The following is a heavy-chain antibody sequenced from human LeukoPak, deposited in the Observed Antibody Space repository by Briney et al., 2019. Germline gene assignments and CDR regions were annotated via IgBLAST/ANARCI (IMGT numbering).Heavy chain of an antibody. V-gene: IGHV4-61*01. J-gene: IGHJ4*02. D-gene: IGHD1-26*01. Sequence: PSETLSLTCTVSGGSVSSGSYYWSWIRQPPGKGLEWIGYIYYSGSTNYNPSLKSRVTISADTSKNQFSLKLSSVTAADTAVYYCARSSVGATNFDYWGQGTLVTVSS. CDR1: GGSVSSGSYY. CDR3: ARSSVGATNFDY. CDR2: IYYSGST.